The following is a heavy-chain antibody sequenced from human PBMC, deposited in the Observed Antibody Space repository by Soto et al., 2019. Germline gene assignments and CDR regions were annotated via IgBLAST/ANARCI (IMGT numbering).Heavy chain of an antibody. V-gene: IGHV3-23*01. CDR3: GKERHGSGWFVSNY. D-gene: IGHD6-19*01. J-gene: IGHJ4*02. CDR1: GFTVSSNA. Sequence: LILLCAASGFTVSSNAMNFGRRPPGKGLEWVSVISGNGAETSYADSVRGRFTISRDNSKDTLFLHMNSLRADDTAVYYCGKERHGSGWFVSNYWGQGVLVTVSS. CDR2: ISGNGAET.